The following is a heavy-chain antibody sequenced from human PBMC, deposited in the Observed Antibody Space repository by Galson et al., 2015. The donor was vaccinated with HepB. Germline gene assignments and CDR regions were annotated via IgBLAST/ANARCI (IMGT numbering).Heavy chain of an antibody. CDR1: GFTFSSYR. CDR3: ARHPGGTSSWYSRFAYFDS. J-gene: IGHJ4*02. CDR2: ISGSGNNK. D-gene: IGHD6-13*01. Sequence: SLRLSCAASGFTFSSYRMNWVRQAPGKGLEWVSSISGSGNNKYYADSVKGRFTISRDNAKNSLFLQWSSLKASDSAMYYCARHPGGTSSWYSRFAYFDSWGQGTLVTVSS. V-gene: IGHV3-21*04.